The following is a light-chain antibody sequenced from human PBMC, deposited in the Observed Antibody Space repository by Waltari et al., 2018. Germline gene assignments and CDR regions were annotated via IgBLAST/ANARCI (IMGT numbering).Light chain of an antibody. CDR3: QQSSSTPQDA. CDR1: HSINNY. J-gene: IGKJ2*01. V-gene: IGKV1-39*01. CDR2: AAS. Sequence: CRASHSINNYLNWYQQKPGKAPNLLIYAASSLHSGVPSRFSGSGSGTDFTLTISSLQADDVATYYCQQSSSTPQDAFGQGTKLEIK.